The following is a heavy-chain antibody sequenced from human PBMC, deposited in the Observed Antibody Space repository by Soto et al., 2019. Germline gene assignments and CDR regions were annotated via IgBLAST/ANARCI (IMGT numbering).Heavy chain of an antibody. CDR3: ARRGDGSGSLDY. Sequence: SETLSLTCAVSAGSISSSSWWSWVRQPPGKGLEWIGEIYHSGSTTYSPSLKSPVTISVDKSKNQFSLKLSSVTAADTAVYYCARRGDGSGSLDYWGRGTLVTVSS. CDR1: AGSISSSSW. V-gene: IGHV4-4*02. J-gene: IGHJ4*02. D-gene: IGHD3-10*01. CDR2: IYHSGST.